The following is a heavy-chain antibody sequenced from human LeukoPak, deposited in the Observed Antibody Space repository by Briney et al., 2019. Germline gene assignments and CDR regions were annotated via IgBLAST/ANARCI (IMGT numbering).Heavy chain of an antibody. CDR2: LYYSGST. CDR1: GGSISTYY. CDR3: ARDPLNYYYMDV. Sequence: SETLSLTCTVSGGSISTYYWSWIRQPPGKGLEWIGYLYYSGSTNYNPSLKSRVTISVDTSKNQFSLKLSSVTAADTAVYYCARDPLNYYYMDVWGKGTTVTVSS. V-gene: IGHV4-59*01. J-gene: IGHJ6*03.